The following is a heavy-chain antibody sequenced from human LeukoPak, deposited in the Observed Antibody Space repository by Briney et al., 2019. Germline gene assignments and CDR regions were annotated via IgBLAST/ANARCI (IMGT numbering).Heavy chain of an antibody. CDR3: TRGGPIVVVVAATEFDP. Sequence: GGSLRLSCTASGFTFGDYAMSWFRQAPGKGLEWVGFIRSKAYGGTTEYAASVKGRFTISRDDSKSIAYLQMNSLKTEDTAVYYCTRGGPIVVVVAATEFDPWGQGILVTVSS. D-gene: IGHD2-15*01. V-gene: IGHV3-49*03. CDR2: IRSKAYGGTT. J-gene: IGHJ5*02. CDR1: GFTFGDYA.